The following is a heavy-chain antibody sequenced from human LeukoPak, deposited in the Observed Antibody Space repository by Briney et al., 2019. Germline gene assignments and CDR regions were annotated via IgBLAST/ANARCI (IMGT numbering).Heavy chain of an antibody. CDR2: ISSSSSTI. V-gene: IGHV3-48*02. Sequence: GGSLRLSCAASGFTFSSYSMNWVRQAPGKGLQGVSYISSSSSTIYYAHSVKGRFTISRDNAKNSLYLQMNSLRDEDTAVYYCARGVSRRFDYWGQGTLVTVSS. D-gene: IGHD4-23*01. CDR1: GFTFSSYS. J-gene: IGHJ4*02. CDR3: ARGVSRRFDY.